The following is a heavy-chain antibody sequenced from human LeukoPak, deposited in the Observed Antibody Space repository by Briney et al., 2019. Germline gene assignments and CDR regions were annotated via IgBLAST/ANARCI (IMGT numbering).Heavy chain of an antibody. CDR3: ARGLWFRESRPFDY. CDR1: GGSFSGYY. Sequence: PSETLSLTCAVYGGSFSGYYWSWIRQPPGKELEWIGEINHSGSTNYNPSLKSRVTVSVDTSKNQFSLKLSSVTAADTAVYYCARGLWFRESRPFDYWGQGTLVTVSS. D-gene: IGHD3-10*01. CDR2: INHSGST. J-gene: IGHJ4*02. V-gene: IGHV4-34*01.